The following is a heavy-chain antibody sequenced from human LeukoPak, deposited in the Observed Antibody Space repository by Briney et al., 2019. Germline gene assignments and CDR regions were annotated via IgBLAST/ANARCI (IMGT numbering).Heavy chain of an antibody. Sequence: SGTLSLTCTVSGGSISSYYWSWIRQPPGKGLEWIGYIYYSGSTNYNPSLKSRVTISVDTSKNQFSLKLSSVTAADTAVYYCAREGSNGDLDYWGQGTLVTVSS. CDR1: GGSISSYY. J-gene: IGHJ4*02. V-gene: IGHV4-59*01. CDR3: AREGSNGDLDY. D-gene: IGHD2-8*01. CDR2: IYYSGST.